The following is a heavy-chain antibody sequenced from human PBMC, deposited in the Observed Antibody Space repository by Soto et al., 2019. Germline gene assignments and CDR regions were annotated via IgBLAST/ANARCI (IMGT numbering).Heavy chain of an antibody. D-gene: IGHD6-19*01. V-gene: IGHV4-59*01. Sequence: SETLSLTCTVSGASISNYYWSWIRQPPGKGLEWIGYIYYTGSTTYNPSLKSRVTISVDTSMNQFSLKLTSATAADRAVYYCARGPWYSSGWFSDYWGQGTLVTVSS. J-gene: IGHJ4*02. CDR1: GASISNYY. CDR3: ARGPWYSSGWFSDY. CDR2: IYYTGST.